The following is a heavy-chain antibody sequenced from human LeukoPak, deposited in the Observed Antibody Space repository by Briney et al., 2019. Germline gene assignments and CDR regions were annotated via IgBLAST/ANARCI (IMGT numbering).Heavy chain of an antibody. D-gene: IGHD3-10*01. J-gene: IGHJ1*01. Sequence: GGSLRLSCAASGFTFSSYAMSWVRQAPGKGLEWVSAISGSGGSTYYADSVKGRFTISKDNSKNTLYLQMNSLRAEDTAVYYCAKLHTVQLRLWFGELLSYFQHWGQGTLVTVSS. V-gene: IGHV3-23*01. CDR3: AKLHTVQLRLWFGELLSYFQH. CDR1: GFTFSSYA. CDR2: ISGSGGST.